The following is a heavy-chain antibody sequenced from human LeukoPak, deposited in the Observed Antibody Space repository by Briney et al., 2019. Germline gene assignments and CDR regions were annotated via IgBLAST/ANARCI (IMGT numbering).Heavy chain of an antibody. J-gene: IGHJ1*01. D-gene: IGHD1-26*01. Sequence: GASVKVSCKASGYTFTGYYMHWVRQAPGQGLGWMGWINPNSGGTNYAQKFQGRVTMTRDTSISTAYMELSRLRSDDTAVYYCATASGSYYAEYFQHWGQGTLVTVSS. CDR1: GYTFTGYY. CDR3: ATASGSYYAEYFQH. V-gene: IGHV1-2*02. CDR2: INPNSGGT.